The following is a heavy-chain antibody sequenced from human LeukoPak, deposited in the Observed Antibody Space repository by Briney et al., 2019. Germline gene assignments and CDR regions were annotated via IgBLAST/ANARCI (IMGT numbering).Heavy chain of an antibody. CDR1: GFTFGDYA. D-gene: IGHD5-12*01. CDR2: IRSKAYGGTT. Sequence: GGSLRLSCTASGFTFGDYAMTWVRQAPGKGLEWVGFIRSKAYGGTTEYAASVKGRFTISRDDSKSIAYLQMNSLKTEDTAVYYCTSYDPSDYCGMDVWGQGTTVTVSS. CDR3: TSYDPSDYCGMDV. J-gene: IGHJ6*02. V-gene: IGHV3-49*04.